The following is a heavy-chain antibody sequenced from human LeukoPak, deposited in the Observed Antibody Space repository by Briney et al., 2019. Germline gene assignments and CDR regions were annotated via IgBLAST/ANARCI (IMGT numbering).Heavy chain of an antibody. V-gene: IGHV1-8*01. CDR3: AGKTYYDFWSGSDAFDI. CDR2: MNPNSGNT. CDR1: GYTFTSYD. D-gene: IGHD3-3*01. J-gene: IGHJ3*02. Sequence: ASVKVSCKASGYTFTSYDINRVRQATGQGLEWMGWMNPNSGNTGYAQKFQGRVTMTRNTSISTAYMELSSLRSEDTAVYYCAGKTYYDFWSGSDAFDIWGQGTMVTVSS.